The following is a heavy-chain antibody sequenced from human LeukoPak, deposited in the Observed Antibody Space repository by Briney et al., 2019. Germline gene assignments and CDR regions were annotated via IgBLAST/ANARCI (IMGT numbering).Heavy chain of an antibody. CDR1: GFTFSSYA. V-gene: IGHV3-23*01. CDR3: AKDSSYYGSGSPGSFDY. D-gene: IGHD3-10*01. J-gene: IGHJ4*02. Sequence: PGGSLRLSCEASGFTFSSYAMTWVRQAPGQGLEWVSTISGSGSGTYYADSVRGRFTISRDNSKNTLYLQMNSLRAEDTAVYYCAKDSSYYGSGSPGSFDYWGQGTLVTVSS. CDR2: ISGSGSGT.